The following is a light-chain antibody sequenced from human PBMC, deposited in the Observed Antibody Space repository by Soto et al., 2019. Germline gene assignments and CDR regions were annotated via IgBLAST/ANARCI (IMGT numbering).Light chain of an antibody. V-gene: IGLV2-14*03. J-gene: IGLJ1*01. Sequence: QSALTQPASVSGSPGQSITISCTGTSTDVADYYYVSWYQQHPGQAPKPLIYEVGNRPSGVSDRFSGSKSGNTASLRISGLQAEDEADYYCSSHTTSSTVYVFGGGTKLTVL. CDR1: STDVADYYY. CDR3: SSHTTSSTVYV. CDR2: EVG.